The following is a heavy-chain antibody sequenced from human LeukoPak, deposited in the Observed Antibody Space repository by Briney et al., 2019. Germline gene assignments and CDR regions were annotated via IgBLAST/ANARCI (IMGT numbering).Heavy chain of an antibody. V-gene: IGHV1-18*01. CDR3: ARDHALGITMIVVVTPREHAFDI. J-gene: IGHJ3*02. D-gene: IGHD3-22*01. Sequence: ASVKVSCKASGYTFTSYGISWVRQAPGQGLEWMGWISAYNGNTNYAQKLQGRVTMTTDTSTSTAYMELRSLRSDDTAVYYCARDHALGITMIVVVTPREHAFDIWGQGTMVTVSS. CDR2: ISAYNGNT. CDR1: GYTFTSYG.